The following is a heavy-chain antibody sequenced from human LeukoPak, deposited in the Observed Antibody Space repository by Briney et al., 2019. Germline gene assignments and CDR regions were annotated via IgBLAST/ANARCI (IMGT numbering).Heavy chain of an antibody. CDR1: GFTFSDYS. J-gene: IGHJ4*02. CDR2: VGISSGNT. V-gene: IGHV3-48*01. Sequence: GGSLRLSCAASGFTFSDYSMNWVRQAPGKGLEWITYVGISSGNTKYADSVKGRFTISGDKAKNSLYLQMNSLRVEDTAVYYCARDTKYAFDNWGQGTLVTVSS. D-gene: IGHD2-2*01. CDR3: ARDTKYAFDN.